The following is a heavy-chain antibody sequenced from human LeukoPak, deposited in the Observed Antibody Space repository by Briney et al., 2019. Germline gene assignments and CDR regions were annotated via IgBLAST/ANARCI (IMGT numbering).Heavy chain of an antibody. J-gene: IGHJ4*02. V-gene: IGHV3-23*01. D-gene: IGHD3-22*01. Sequence: GGSLRLSCAASGFTFSSYAMNWVRQAPGKGLEWVSSISGSGGSTYYADSVKGRFTIFRDNSKNALDLHMSSLRAEDTAVYYCSKQPYFDNSGYSEYWGRGTLVTVSS. CDR3: SKQPYFDNSGYSEY. CDR2: ISGSGGST. CDR1: GFTFSSYA.